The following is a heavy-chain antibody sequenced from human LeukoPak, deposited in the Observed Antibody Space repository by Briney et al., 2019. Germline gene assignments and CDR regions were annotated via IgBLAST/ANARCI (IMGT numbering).Heavy chain of an antibody. CDR3: ARRRGITMVRGVIYGPFDY. D-gene: IGHD3-10*01. J-gene: IGHJ4*02. V-gene: IGHV4-34*01. CDR2: INHSGST. CDR1: GGSFSGYY. Sequence: PSETLSLTCAVYGGSFSGYYWSWICQPPGKGLEWIGEINHSGSTNYNPSLKSRVTISVDTSKNQFSLKLSSVTAADTAVYYCARRRGITMVRGVIYGPFDYWGQGTLVTVSS.